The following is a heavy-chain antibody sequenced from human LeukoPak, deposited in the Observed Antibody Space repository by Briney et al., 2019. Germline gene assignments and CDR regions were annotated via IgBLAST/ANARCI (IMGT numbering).Heavy chain of an antibody. V-gene: IGHV3-30*18. CDR1: GFTFSSYS. CDR2: ISYDGSNK. D-gene: IGHD5-12*01. Sequence: PGGSLRLSCAASGFTFSSYSMHWVRQAPGKGLEWVAVISYDGSNKYYADSVKGRFTISRDNSKNTLYLQMNSLRAEDTAVYYCAKAASYSGYDPFDYWGQGTLVTVSS. CDR3: AKAASYSGYDPFDY. J-gene: IGHJ4*02.